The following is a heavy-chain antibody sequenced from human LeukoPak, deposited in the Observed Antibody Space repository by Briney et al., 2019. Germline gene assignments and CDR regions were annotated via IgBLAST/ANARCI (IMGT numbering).Heavy chain of an antibody. D-gene: IGHD2-15*01. Sequence: SVKVSCKASRGTFSSYAISWVRQAPGQGLEWMGGIIPIFGTANYAQKFQGRVTITTDESTSTAYMELSSLRSEDTAVYYCARDPAWDCSGGSCYSGLDYWGQGTLVTVSS. CDR3: ARDPAWDCSGGSCYSGLDY. V-gene: IGHV1-69*05. CDR2: IIPIFGTA. J-gene: IGHJ4*02. CDR1: RGTFSSYA.